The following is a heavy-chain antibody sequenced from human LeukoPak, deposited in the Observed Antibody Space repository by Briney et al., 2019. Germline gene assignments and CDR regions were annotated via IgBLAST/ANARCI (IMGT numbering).Heavy chain of an antibody. CDR2: ISGSGGST. CDR1: GFTFSTFA. Sequence: PGGSLRLSCAASGFTFSTFAMSWVRQAPGKGLEWVSAISGSGGSTYYADSVKGRFTISRDNSKNTLYLQMNSLRAEDTAVYYCAEALRPNSYHGMDVWGQGTTVTVSS. J-gene: IGHJ6*02. V-gene: IGHV3-23*01. D-gene: IGHD1/OR15-1a*01. CDR3: AEALRPNSYHGMDV.